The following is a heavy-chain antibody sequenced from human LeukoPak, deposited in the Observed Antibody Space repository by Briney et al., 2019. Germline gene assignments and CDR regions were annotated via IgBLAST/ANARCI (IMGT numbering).Heavy chain of an antibody. Sequence: GRSLRLSCAASGFTFSSYGMHWVRQAPGKGLEWVAVIWYDGSNKYYADSVKGRFTISRDNSKNTLYLQMNSLRAEDTAVYYCARGVVTPWDNWFDPWGQGTLVTVSS. J-gene: IGHJ5*02. CDR2: IWYDGSNK. CDR1: GFTFSSYG. V-gene: IGHV3-33*01. CDR3: ARGVVTPWDNWFDP. D-gene: IGHD2-2*01.